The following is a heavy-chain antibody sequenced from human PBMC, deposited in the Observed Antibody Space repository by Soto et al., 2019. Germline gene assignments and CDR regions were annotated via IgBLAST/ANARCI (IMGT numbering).Heavy chain of an antibody. CDR1: GFTFSNYA. V-gene: IGHV3-23*01. CDR2: ISGSGGST. Sequence: EVQLLESGGGLVQPGSSLRLSCAASGFTFSNYAMSWVRQTPGGGLEWVSSISGSGGSTFYADSVKGRFTISRDNPENTLYLQMNSLRADDTAVYYCAKGRRDDTLTGFYLTYFDYWGRGTLVTVPS. CDR3: AKGRRDDTLTGFYLTYFDY. D-gene: IGHD3-9*01. J-gene: IGHJ4*02.